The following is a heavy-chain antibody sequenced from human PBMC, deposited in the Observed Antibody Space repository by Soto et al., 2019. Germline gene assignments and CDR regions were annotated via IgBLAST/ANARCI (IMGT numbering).Heavy chain of an antibody. D-gene: IGHD4-17*01. CDR2: ISGSSSST. V-gene: IGHV3-23*01. Sequence: EMQLLESGGGLVQPGGSLRLSCAASGFTLSSYAMNWVRQAPGKGLECVSGISGSSSSTYYADSVKGRFTISRDNSKNTLYRRMSSLIAEDTGVYYGDTYGRWGQGTLVTVSS. CDR1: GFTLSSYA. CDR3: DTYGR. J-gene: IGHJ4*02.